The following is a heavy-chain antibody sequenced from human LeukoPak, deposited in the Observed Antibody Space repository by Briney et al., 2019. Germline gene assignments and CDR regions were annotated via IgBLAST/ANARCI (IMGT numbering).Heavy chain of an antibody. J-gene: IGHJ6*02. CDR2: IYYSGST. Sequence: SETLSLTCTVAGGSISSYYWSWIRQPPGKGLEWIGYIYYSGSTNYNPSPKSQVTISVDTSKHQFSLKLRYVTAADTAVYYCARPTGYYGYGMDVWGQGTTVPVSS. CDR1: GGSISSYY. CDR3: ARPTGYYGYGMDV. D-gene: IGHD3-9*01. V-gene: IGHV4-59*08.